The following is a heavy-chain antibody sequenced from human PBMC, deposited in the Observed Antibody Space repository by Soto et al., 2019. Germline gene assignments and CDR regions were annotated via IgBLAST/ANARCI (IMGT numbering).Heavy chain of an antibody. CDR2: ISYDRSNK. V-gene: IGHV3-30*03. J-gene: IGHJ4*02. CDR1: GFTFSSYG. Sequence: QVQLVESGGGVVQPGRSLRLSCAASGFTFSSYGMHWVRQAPGKGLEWVAVISYDRSNKYYADSVKGRFTISRDNSKNTLYLQVNSLRAEDTAVYYCARKTLTYYYDSSASYWGQGTLVTVSS. D-gene: IGHD3-22*01. CDR3: ARKTLTYYYDSSASY.